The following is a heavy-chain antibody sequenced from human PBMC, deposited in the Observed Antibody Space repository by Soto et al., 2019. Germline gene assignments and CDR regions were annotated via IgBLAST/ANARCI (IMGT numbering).Heavy chain of an antibody. D-gene: IGHD3-10*01. Sequence: QVHLQQSGPGLVKPSETLSLSCTISGASISNYYWSWIRQVPGKGMEWIGYVNDGWGAAYNPSLPSRLPVSPAPSKSLPSLNLPSVTATDTAVYYCVPQGFGALHGLVDVWGQGTTVTVSS. J-gene: IGHJ6*02. CDR1: GASISNYY. CDR3: VPQGFGALHGLVDV. CDR2: VNDGWGA. V-gene: IGHV4-59*08.